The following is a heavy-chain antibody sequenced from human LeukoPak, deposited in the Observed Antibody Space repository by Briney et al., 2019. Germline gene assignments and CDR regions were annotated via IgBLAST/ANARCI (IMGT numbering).Heavy chain of an antibody. CDR2: ISSSSSYI. Sequence: GGSLRLSCAASGFTFSSYSMNWVRQAPGKGLEWVSSISSSSSYIYYADSVKGRFTISRDNAKNSLYLQMNSLRAEDTAVYYWGGDYGGYSYGPRGGGVPAFDYWGQGTLVTVSS. D-gene: IGHD5-18*01. J-gene: IGHJ4*02. CDR1: GFTFSSYS. CDR3: GGDYGGYSYGPRGGGVPAFDY. V-gene: IGHV3-21*01.